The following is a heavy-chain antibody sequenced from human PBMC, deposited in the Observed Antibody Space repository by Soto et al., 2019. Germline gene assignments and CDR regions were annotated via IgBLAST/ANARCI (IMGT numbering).Heavy chain of an antibody. D-gene: IGHD3-16*01. CDR3: AKEGSYDWGYFDY. J-gene: IGHJ4*02. V-gene: IGHV3-23*01. CDR2: ISGSGGST. CDR1: GFTFSSYA. Sequence: VQLLESGGGLVQPGGSLRLSCAASGFTFSSYAMSWVRQAPGKGLEWVSGISGSGGSTHYADSVKGRFTISRDYSKNTLYLLMNSLRAEDTAVYYCAKEGSYDWGYFDYWGQGTLVTVSS.